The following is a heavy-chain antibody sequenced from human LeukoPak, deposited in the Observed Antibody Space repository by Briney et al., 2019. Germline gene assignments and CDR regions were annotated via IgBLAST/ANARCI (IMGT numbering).Heavy chain of an antibody. CDR2: ILHGGRT. D-gene: IGHD3-10*01. CDR1: GSFISSAYY. CDR3: ARDFSYYYGSGSDYNAGFDY. Sequence: SETLSLPCTVSGSFISSAYYWGWIRQPPGKGLEWIGSILHGGRTSYNPSLKSRVTISIDTSKNQFSLKLSSVTAADTAVYYCARDFSYYYGSGSDYNAGFDYWGQGVLVTVSS. J-gene: IGHJ4*02. V-gene: IGHV4-38-2*02.